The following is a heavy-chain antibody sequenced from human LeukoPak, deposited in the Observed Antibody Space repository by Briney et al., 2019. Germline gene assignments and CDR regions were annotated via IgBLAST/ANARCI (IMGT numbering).Heavy chain of an antibody. D-gene: IGHD2-2*01. CDR3: ASYCSSTSCHVRAFDI. J-gene: IGHJ3*02. Sequence: PSETLSLTCTVSGGSISSYYWSWIRQPPGKGLEWIGYIYYSGSTNYNPSLKSRVTISVDTSKNQFSLKLSSVTAADTAVYYCASYCSSTSCHVRAFDIWGQGTMVTVSS. CDR2: IYYSGST. V-gene: IGHV4-59*08. CDR1: GGSISSYY.